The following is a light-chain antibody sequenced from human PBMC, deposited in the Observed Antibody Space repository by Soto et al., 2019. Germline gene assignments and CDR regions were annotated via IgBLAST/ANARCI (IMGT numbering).Light chain of an antibody. CDR3: QQYGSSPTT. V-gene: IGKV3-20*01. CDR2: GAS. Sequence: EIVLTQSPGTLSLSPGERATLSCRARQSVSSSYLAWYQQKPGQAPRLLIYGASSRATGIPDRFSGSGSRTDFTLTISRLEPEDFAVYYCQQYGSSPTTFGQGTKVEIK. J-gene: IGKJ1*01. CDR1: QSVSSSY.